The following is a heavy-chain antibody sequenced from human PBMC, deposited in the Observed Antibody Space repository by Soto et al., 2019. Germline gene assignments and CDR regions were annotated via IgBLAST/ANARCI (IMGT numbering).Heavy chain of an antibody. D-gene: IGHD3-16*01. CDR1: VLTFSNYA. V-gene: IGHV3-23*01. CDR2: VTGSGNRK. J-gene: IGHJ5*02. CDR3: AKDRLGEGGGYLNTLNLFDP. Sequence: GGSLRLSCAASVLTFSNYAMTWVRQAPGKGLEWVSTVTGSGNRKYYADSVKGRFTISRGNSKNTLYLQMNSLRAEDTAVYSWAKDRLGEGGGYLNTLNLFDPWGQGTLVTVSS.